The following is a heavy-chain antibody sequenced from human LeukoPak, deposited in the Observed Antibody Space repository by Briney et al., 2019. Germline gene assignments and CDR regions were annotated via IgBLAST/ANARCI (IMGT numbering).Heavy chain of an antibody. J-gene: IGHJ4*02. Sequence: ASVKVSCKASGYTFTSYGISWVRQAPGQGLEWMGWISAYNGNTNYAQKLQGRVTITTDTSTSTAYMELMSLRSDDTAVYYCARGSGIYGSYYFDYWGQGTLVTVSS. D-gene: IGHD3-10*01. CDR2: ISAYNGNT. CDR3: ARGSGIYGSYYFDY. CDR1: GYTFTSYG. V-gene: IGHV1-18*01.